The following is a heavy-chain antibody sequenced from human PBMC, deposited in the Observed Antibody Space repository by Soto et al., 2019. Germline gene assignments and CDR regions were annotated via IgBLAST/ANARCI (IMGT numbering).Heavy chain of an antibody. V-gene: IGHV3-23*01. Sequence: EVQLLESGGGLVQPGGSLRLSCAASGFTFSSYAMSWVSQAPGKGLEWVSAISGSGGSTYYADSVKGRFTISRDNSKNTLYLQMNSLRADDPAVYYCAKVSWFGAPSESYFDYWGQGTLVTVSS. CDR2: ISGSGGST. J-gene: IGHJ4*02. CDR3: AKVSWFGAPSESYFDY. D-gene: IGHD3-10*01. CDR1: GFTFSSYA.